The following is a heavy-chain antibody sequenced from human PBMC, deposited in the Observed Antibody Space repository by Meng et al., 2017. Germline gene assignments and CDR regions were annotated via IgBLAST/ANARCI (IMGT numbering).Heavy chain of an antibody. D-gene: IGHD6-13*01. CDR1: GFSLSTSGVG. V-gene: IGHV2-5*02. CDR2: IYWDDDK. CDR3: AHCLYSSSCDY. Sequence: QVPLKESGPTLVKPTQNLTLNCTFSGFSLSTSGVGGGWIRQPPGKALEWLALIYWDDDKRYSPSLKSRLTITKDTSKNQVVLTMTNMDPVDTATYYCAHCLYSSSCDYWGQGTLVTVSS. J-gene: IGHJ4*02.